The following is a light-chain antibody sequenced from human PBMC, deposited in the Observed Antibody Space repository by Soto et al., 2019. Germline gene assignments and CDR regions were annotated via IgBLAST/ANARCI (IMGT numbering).Light chain of an antibody. Sequence: DTQMTQSPSTLSASVGDRVNITCRASQSISSWLAWYQQKPGKAPKLLIYDASSLESGVPSRFSGSGSGTEFTLTISSLQPDDFATYYCQQYNSYSGTFGQGTKVEIK. CDR1: QSISSW. J-gene: IGKJ1*01. CDR3: QQYNSYSGT. CDR2: DAS. V-gene: IGKV1-5*01.